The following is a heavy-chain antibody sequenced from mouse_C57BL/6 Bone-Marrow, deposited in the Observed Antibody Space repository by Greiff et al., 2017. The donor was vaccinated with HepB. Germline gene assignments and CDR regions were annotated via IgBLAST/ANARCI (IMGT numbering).Heavy chain of an antibody. CDR3: ARQGDYYGSSSFAY. D-gene: IGHD1-1*01. CDR2: ISNGGGST. Sequence: EVKVEESGGGLVQPGGSLKLSCAASGFTFSDYYMYWVRQTPEKRLEWVAYISNGGGSTYYPDTVKGRFTISRDNAKNTLYLQMSRLKSEDTAMYYCARQGDYYGSSSFAYWGQGTLVTVSA. J-gene: IGHJ3*01. V-gene: IGHV5-12*01. CDR1: GFTFSDYY.